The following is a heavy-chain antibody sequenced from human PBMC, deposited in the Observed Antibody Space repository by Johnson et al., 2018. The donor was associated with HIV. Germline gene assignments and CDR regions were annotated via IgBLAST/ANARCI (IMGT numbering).Heavy chain of an antibody. CDR2: IRNKANSYTT. CDR3: ARDRSLLEPGNAFDI. D-gene: IGHD1-1*01. V-gene: IGHV3-72*01. J-gene: IGHJ3*02. CDR1: GFTFSGSA. Sequence: VQLVESGGGLVKPGGSLRLSCAASGFTFSGSAMHWVRQASGKGLEWVGRIRNKANSYTTEYAASVKGRFTISRDDSKNSLYLQMNSLRAEDTALYYCARDRSLLEPGNAFDIWGQGTMVIVSS.